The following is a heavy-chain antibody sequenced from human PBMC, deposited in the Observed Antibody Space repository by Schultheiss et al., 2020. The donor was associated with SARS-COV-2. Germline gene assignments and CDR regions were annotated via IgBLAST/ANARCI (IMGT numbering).Heavy chain of an antibody. CDR2: ISSSAGTI. Sequence: GGSLRLSCAASGFTFSSYEMNWVRQAPGKGLEWVSFISSSAGTIYYADSVEGRFTISRDNAKRSLFLQMNSLRAEDTAVYYCAKLRDYAFDIWGQGTMVTVSS. CDR3: AKLRDYAFDI. D-gene: IGHD1-26*01. CDR1: GFTFSSYE. V-gene: IGHV3-48*03. J-gene: IGHJ3*02.